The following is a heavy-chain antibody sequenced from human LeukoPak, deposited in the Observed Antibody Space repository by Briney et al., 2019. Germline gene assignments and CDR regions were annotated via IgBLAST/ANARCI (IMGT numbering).Heavy chain of an antibody. D-gene: IGHD1-26*01. CDR3: VKHSGSYWHY. V-gene: IGHV4-34*01. CDR1: GGSFSGYY. Sequence: SETLSLTCAVYGGSFSGYYWSWIRQPPGKGLEWIGEIHYSGSTNYNPSLKSRVTISVDTSKNQFSLKLSSVTAADTAVYYCVKHSGSYWHYWGQGTLVTVSS. CDR2: IHYSGST. J-gene: IGHJ4*02.